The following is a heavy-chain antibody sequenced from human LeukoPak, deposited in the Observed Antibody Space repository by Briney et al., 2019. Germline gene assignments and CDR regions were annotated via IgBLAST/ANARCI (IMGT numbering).Heavy chain of an antibody. V-gene: IGHV1-2*02. CDR1: GYTFTGYY. D-gene: IGHD3-3*01. J-gene: IGHJ3*02. Sequence: ASVTVSFKASGYTFTGYYMHWVRQAPGQGLEWMGLKNTNSGGTNYAQKFQGSVTMTRDTYISTAYMDLSRLRSDDTAVYYCARVRILKWLLDAFDIWGQATMVTVCS. CDR3: ARVRILKWLLDAFDI. CDR2: KNTNSGGT.